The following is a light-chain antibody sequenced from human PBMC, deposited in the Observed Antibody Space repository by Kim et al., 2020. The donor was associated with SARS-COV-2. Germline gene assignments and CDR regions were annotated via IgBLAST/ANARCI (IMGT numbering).Light chain of an antibody. CDR3: QQYKSYST. CDR1: QSIDSW. Sequence: DIQMTQFPSTLSASVGDRVTITCRASQSIDSWLAWYQQKPGRAPKLLIYKASNLESGVPSRFSGSGSETEFTLTISSLQPDDFATYYCQQYKSYSTFGQGTKLEIK. V-gene: IGKV1-5*03. J-gene: IGKJ2*01. CDR2: KAS.